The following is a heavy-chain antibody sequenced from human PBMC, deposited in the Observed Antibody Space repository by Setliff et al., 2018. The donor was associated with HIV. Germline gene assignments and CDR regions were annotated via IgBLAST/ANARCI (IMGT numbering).Heavy chain of an antibody. CDR3: AREGLWFGDRGYYMDV. CDR2: IGTDNGNT. J-gene: IGHJ6*03. D-gene: IGHD3-10*01. V-gene: IGHV1-18*01. CDR1: GYTFTTYG. Sequence: WASVKVSCKASGYTFTTYGITWVRQAPGQGLEWMGWIGTDNGNTNYAQKFQGRVTMTTDTSTSTVYMELGSLISDDTAVYYCAREGLWFGDRGYYMDVWGKGTTVTVSS.